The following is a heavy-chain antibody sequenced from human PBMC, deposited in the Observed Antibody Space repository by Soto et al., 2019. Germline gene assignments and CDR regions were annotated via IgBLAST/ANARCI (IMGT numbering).Heavy chain of an antibody. D-gene: IGHD3-16*01. Sequence: QVQLVESGGGVVQPGRSLRLSCAASGFTFSSYGMHWVRQAPGKGLEWVAVISYDGSNKYYADSVKGRFTISRDNSKNTLYLQMNSLRAEDTAVYYCAKPCGYEWGYWYCDLWGRGTLVTVSS. J-gene: IGHJ2*01. CDR2: ISYDGSNK. CDR1: GFTFSSYG. V-gene: IGHV3-30*18. CDR3: AKPCGYEWGYWYCDL.